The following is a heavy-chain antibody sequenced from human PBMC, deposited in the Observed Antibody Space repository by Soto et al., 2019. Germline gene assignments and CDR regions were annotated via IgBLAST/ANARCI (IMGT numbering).Heavy chain of an antibody. CDR1: GAFVGSGSFY. V-gene: IGHV4-61*01. Sequence: PSETLSLTCTVSGAFVGSGSFYWSWFRQSPGKGLEWIGFGYYTENNNYNPSLKTRVTISLDTSKNQFSLSLRSVTAADTAVYFCAREPKVPKGADYWGQGIQVTVSS. CDR2: GYYTENN. CDR3: AREPKVPKGADY. J-gene: IGHJ4*02.